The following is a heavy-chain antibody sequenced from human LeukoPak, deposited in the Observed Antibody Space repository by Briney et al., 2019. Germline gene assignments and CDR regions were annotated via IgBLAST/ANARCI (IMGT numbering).Heavy chain of an antibody. V-gene: IGHV3-33*06. CDR2: IWYDGSNK. Sequence: PGRSLRLSCAASGFTFSSYGMHWVRQAPGKGLEWVAVIWYDGSNKYYADSVKGRFTISRDNSKNTLYLQMNSLRAEDTAVYYCAKETRRGSMNDGFDIWGQGTMVTVSS. J-gene: IGHJ3*02. CDR1: GFTFSSYG. D-gene: IGHD3-10*01. CDR3: AKETRRGSMNDGFDI.